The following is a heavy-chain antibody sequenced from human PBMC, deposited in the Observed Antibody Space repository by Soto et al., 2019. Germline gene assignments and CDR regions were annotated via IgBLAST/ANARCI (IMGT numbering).Heavy chain of an antibody. Sequence: QVQLVQSGGEVTKPGASVKVSCKSSGYTFTSYVVSWVRQAPGQGLEWLGWISVYTGNTKQAQKFQDRVTLTTEASTSTDYLELRNLRSGDTAVYYCARDRCPTGKFYTHHFDVWGPGTTVTVSS. CDR2: ISVYTGNT. J-gene: IGHJ6*02. CDR3: ARDRCPTGKFYTHHFDV. V-gene: IGHV1-18*04. CDR1: GYTFTSYV. D-gene: IGHD2-8*02.